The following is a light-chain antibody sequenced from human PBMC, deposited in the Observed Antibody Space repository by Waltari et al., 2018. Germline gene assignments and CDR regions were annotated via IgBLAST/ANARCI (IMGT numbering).Light chain of an antibody. J-gene: IGKJ2*01. V-gene: IGKV1-5*03. CDR1: QSISNW. CDR3: LQDYSYPYT. CDR2: KAS. Sequence: DIQMTQSPSTLSASVGDRVTITCRPSQSISNWLAWYHQKPGKAPKLLIYKASSLESGVPSRFSGSGSGTEFTLTISSLQPDDFATYYCLQDYSYPYTFGQGTKLEIK.